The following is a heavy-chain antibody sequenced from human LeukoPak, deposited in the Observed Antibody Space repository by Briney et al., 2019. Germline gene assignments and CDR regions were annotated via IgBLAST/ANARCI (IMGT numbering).Heavy chain of an antibody. J-gene: IGHJ6*02. D-gene: IGHD3-22*01. CDR2: VIPILGIA. CDR3: ARDRVITTTNYYYGMDV. V-gene: IGHV1-69*04. CDR1: GGTFSSYA. Sequence: GASVKVSCKASGGTFSSYAISWVRQAPGQGLERMGRVIPILGIANYAQKFQGRVTITADKSTSTAYMELSSLRSEDTAVYYCARDRVITTTNYYYGMDVWGQGTTVTVSS.